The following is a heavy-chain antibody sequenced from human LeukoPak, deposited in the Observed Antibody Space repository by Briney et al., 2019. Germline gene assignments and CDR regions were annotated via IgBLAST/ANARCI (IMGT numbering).Heavy chain of an antibody. V-gene: IGHV1-69*04. Sequence: ASVKVPCKASGGTFSSYAISWVRQAPGQGLERMGRIIPILGIANYAQKFQGRVTITADKSTSTAYMELSSLRSEDTAVYYCAREVAAGMQPFDYWGQGTLVTVSS. J-gene: IGHJ4*02. D-gene: IGHD6-13*01. CDR1: GGTFSSYA. CDR3: AREVAAGMQPFDY. CDR2: IIPILGIA.